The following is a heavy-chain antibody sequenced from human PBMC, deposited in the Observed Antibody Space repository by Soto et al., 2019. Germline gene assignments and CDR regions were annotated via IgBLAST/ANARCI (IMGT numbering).Heavy chain of an antibody. CDR3: ARLTLAHDSSGYHIFDY. CDR2: INPSGGST. D-gene: IGHD3-22*01. CDR1: GYTFTSYY. J-gene: IGHJ4*02. Sequence: GSVKVSCKASGYTFTSYYMHWVRQAPGQGLEWMGIINPSGGSTSYAQKFQGRVTMSVDRSINTAYSEWSSLKASDSAMYYCARLTLAHDSSGYHIFDYWDLGTLVTVSS. V-gene: IGHV1-46*01.